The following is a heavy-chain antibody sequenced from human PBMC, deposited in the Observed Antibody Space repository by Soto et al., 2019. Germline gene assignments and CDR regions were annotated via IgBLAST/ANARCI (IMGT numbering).Heavy chain of an antibody. CDR2: FDPEDGET. CDR1: GYTLTELS. CDR3: ATLGYCSGGSCYSGNWFDP. Sequence: ASVKVSCKVSGYTLTELSMHWVRQAPGKGLEWMGGFDPEDGETIYAQKFQGRVTMTEDTSTDTAYMELSSLRSEDTAVYYCATLGYCSGGSCYSGNWFDPWGQGTLVTVSS. D-gene: IGHD2-15*01. V-gene: IGHV1-24*01. J-gene: IGHJ5*02.